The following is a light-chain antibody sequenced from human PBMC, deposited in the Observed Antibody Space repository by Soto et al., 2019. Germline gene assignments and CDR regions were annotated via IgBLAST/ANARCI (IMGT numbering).Light chain of an antibody. CDR3: QQYDNLPPAIT. CDR2: DAS. J-gene: IGKJ5*01. Sequence: DVPMTQSLSALSASVGDRVTITCQAGQDISNYLNWYQQKPGKAPKLLIYDASNLETGVPSRFSGSGSGTDFTFTISGLQPEDIATYYCQQYDNLPPAITFGQGTLPEIK. CDR1: QDISNY. V-gene: IGKV1-33*01.